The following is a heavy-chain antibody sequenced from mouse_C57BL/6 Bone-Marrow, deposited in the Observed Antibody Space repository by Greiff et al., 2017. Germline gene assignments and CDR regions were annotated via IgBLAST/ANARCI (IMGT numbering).Heavy chain of an antibody. CDR2: IRNKANNHAT. CDR3: TRGDVGWYFDV. V-gene: IGHV6-6*01. J-gene: IGHJ1*03. Sequence: EVQRVESGGGLVQPGGSMKLSCAASGFTFSDAWMDWVRQSPEKGLEWVAEIRNKANNHATYYAESVKGRFTISRDDSKSSVYLQMNSLRAEDTGSYCCTRGDVGWYFDVWGTGTTVTVSS. D-gene: IGHD3-3*01. CDR1: GFTFSDAW.